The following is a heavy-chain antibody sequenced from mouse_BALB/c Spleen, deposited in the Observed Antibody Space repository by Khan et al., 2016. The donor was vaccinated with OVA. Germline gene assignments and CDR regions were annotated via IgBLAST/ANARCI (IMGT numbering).Heavy chain of an antibody. Sequence: EVQLVESGGDLVKPGGSLRLSCAASGFTFSTYGMSWVRQPPDKRLEWVATINSDGDYTYYPDTVKGRFTIYRNNAENTLYLQMSRLKSEDTSIYYCSSHLTGSFAYWGQGTLVTVSA. D-gene: IGHD4-1*01. CDR1: GFTFSTYG. J-gene: IGHJ3*01. CDR3: SSHLTGSFAY. V-gene: IGHV5-6*01. CDR2: INSDGDYT.